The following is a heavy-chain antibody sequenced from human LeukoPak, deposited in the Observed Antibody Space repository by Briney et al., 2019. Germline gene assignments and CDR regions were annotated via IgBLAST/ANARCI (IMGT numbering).Heavy chain of an antibody. CDR2: VYSTGSTTGST. D-gene: IGHD2-2*01. J-gene: IGHJ3*02. V-gene: IGHV4-39*01. CDR3: ARLSAMAHDAFDI. CDR1: GGSISSTSIYY. Sequence: PSETLPLTCTVSGGSISSTSIYYWGWIRQPPGKGLEWIGSVYSTGSTTGSTYYNPSLKSRVTISADTSKNQFSLKLNSVTAADTAVYYCARLSAMAHDAFDIWGQGTMVTVSS.